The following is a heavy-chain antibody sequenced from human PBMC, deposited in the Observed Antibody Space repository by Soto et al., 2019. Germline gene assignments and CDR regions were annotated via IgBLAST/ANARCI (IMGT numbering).Heavy chain of an antibody. J-gene: IGHJ3*02. D-gene: IGHD6-19*01. Sequence: ASVKVSFKASGYTFTSYAMHWVRQAPGQRLEWMGWINAGNGNTKYSQKFQGRVTITRDTSASTAYMELSSLRSEDTAVYYCARDFVQWLVRDDAFDIWGQGTMVTVSS. V-gene: IGHV1-3*01. CDR3: ARDFVQWLVRDDAFDI. CDR1: GYTFTSYA. CDR2: INAGNGNT.